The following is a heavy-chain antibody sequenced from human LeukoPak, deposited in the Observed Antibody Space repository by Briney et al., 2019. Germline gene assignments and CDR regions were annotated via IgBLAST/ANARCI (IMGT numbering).Heavy chain of an antibody. CDR2: ISSSGSTI. D-gene: IGHD1-26*01. CDR1: GFTLSDYY. Sequence: GGSLRLSCAASGFTLSDYYMTWIRQAPGKGLEWISYISSSGSTIYYADSVKGRFTISRDNAKNSLYLQMNSLRAEDTAIYYCARLSGSYGYFDHWGQGTLVTVSS. J-gene: IGHJ4*02. CDR3: ARLSGSYGYFDH. V-gene: IGHV3-11*01.